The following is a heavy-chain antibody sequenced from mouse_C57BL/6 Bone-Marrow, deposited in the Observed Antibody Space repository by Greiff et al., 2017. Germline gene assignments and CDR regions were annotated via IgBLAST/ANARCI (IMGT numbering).Heavy chain of an antibody. Sequence: VQLKESGPGLVQPSQSLSITCTVSGFSLTSYGVHWVRQSPGKGLEWLGVIWSGGSTDYNAAFISRLSISKDNSKSQVFFKMNSLQADDTAIYYCARAYYSNCPWFAYWGQGTLVTVSA. V-gene: IGHV2-2*01. CDR1: GFSLTSYG. D-gene: IGHD2-5*01. J-gene: IGHJ3*01. CDR3: ARAYYSNCPWFAY. CDR2: IWSGGST.